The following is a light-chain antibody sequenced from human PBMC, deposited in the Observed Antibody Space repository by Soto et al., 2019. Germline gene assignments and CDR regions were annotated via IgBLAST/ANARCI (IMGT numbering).Light chain of an antibody. CDR3: CSYTTTSTFV. J-gene: IGLJ2*01. Sequence: QSVLTQPASASGSPGQSITISCTGTSSDVGGYNYVSWYQQHPGKVPKLMIYEVFRRPSGISDRFSGSKSGNTASLTISGLQAEDEADYYCCSYTTTSTFVFGGGTKVTVL. CDR2: EVF. V-gene: IGLV2-14*03. CDR1: SSDVGGYNY.